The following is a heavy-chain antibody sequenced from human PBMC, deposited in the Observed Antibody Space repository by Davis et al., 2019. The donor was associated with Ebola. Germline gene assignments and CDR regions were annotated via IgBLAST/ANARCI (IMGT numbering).Heavy chain of an antibody. V-gene: IGHV3-74*01. Sequence: PSGSLRLSCAASGFTISSYWMHWVRHAPGTGLEWVSRINSDGTITNYADSVKGRFTISRDTAKNTLYLQMSGLRAEDTALYYCARVATDWFDPWGQGTRVTVSS. CDR2: INSDGTIT. CDR1: GFTISSYW. CDR3: ARVATDWFDP. J-gene: IGHJ5*02.